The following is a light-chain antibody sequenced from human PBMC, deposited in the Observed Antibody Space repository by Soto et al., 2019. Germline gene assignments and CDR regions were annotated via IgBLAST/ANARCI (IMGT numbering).Light chain of an antibody. Sequence: DIQMTQTPSTLSASVGDRVTINCRASQNVNDYLAWNQQKPGNSPKVLIYDASTLESGVPSRFSGSGSGTEFTLTISGLQADDFATYYCQQYSSHRTFGQGTKVDI. CDR1: QNVNDY. CDR2: DAS. V-gene: IGKV1-5*01. J-gene: IGKJ1*01. CDR3: QQYSSHRT.